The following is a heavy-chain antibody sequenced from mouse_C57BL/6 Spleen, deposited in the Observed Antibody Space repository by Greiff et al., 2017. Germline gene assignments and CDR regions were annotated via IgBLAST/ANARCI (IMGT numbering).Heavy chain of an antibody. D-gene: IGHD2-5*01. CDR1: GFTFSSYG. V-gene: IGHV5-6*01. CDR3: ASPYYSNYPQFAY. J-gene: IGHJ3*01. CDR2: ISSGGSYT. Sequence: EVQLVESGGDLVKPGGSLKLSCAASGFTFSSYGMSWVRQTPDKRLEWVATISSGGSYTYYPDSVKGRFTISRDNAKNTLYLQMSSLKSEDTAMYYCASPYYSNYPQFAYWGQGTLVTVSA.